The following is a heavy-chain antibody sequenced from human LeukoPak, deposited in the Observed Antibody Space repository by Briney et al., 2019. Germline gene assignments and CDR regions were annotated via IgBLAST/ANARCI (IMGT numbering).Heavy chain of an antibody. CDR1: GFTFSSYA. J-gene: IGHJ6*02. Sequence: GGSLRLSCAASGFTFSSYAMTWFRQVPGRGPEWVANVNRDGSETYYLDSVKGRFTISKDNAKNSLYLQMNSLRAEDTALYHCARNNGMDVWGQGTTVIVSS. CDR3: ARNNGMDV. CDR2: VNRDGSET. V-gene: IGHV3-7*03.